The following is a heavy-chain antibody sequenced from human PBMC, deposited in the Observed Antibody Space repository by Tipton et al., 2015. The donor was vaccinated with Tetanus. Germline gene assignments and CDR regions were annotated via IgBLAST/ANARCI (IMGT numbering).Heavy chain of an antibody. Sequence: GSLRLSCAAPGVTVSGNYMSWVRQAPGKGLEWVSVIYTGGSADYTDSVKGRFTISRDNSNNSLSLQMNSLRIDDTAVYYCAFRTNWRFSRGFDCWGQGILVTVSS. V-gene: IGHV3-53*01. CDR1: GVTVSGNY. CDR2: IYTGGSA. D-gene: IGHD1-20*01. J-gene: IGHJ4*02. CDR3: AFRTNWRFSRGFDC.